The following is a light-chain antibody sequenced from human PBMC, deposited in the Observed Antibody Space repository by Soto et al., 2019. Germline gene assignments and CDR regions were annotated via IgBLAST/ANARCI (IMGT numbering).Light chain of an antibody. Sequence: QSALTQPASLSGSPGQSITISCTGTSSDIGAYDYVSWFQQHPGKAPKLMISEVNNRPSGVPERFSGSKSGTSASLAISGLRSEDEADYYCAAWDDALGGLVVFGGGTKLTVL. CDR3: AAWDDALGGLVV. J-gene: IGLJ2*01. V-gene: IGLV2-14*01. CDR1: SSDIGAYDY. CDR2: EVN.